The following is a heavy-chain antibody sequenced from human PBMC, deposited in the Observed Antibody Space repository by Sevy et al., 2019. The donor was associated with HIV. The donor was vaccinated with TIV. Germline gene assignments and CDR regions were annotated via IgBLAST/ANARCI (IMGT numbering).Heavy chain of an antibody. CDR3: ARGGGSYKNWFDP. V-gene: IGHV3-30*04. J-gene: IGHJ5*02. CDR1: GFTFSSYA. D-gene: IGHD1-26*01. CDR2: ISYDGSNK. Sequence: GGSLRLSCAASGFTFSSYAMHWVRQAPGKGLEGVAVISYDGSNKYYADSVKGRFTISRDNSKNTLYLQMNSLRAEDTAVYYCARGGGSYKNWFDPWGQGTLVTVSS.